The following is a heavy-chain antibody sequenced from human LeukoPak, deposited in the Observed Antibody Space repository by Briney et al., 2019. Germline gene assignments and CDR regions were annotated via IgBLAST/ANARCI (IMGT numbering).Heavy chain of an antibody. CDR1: GGSTSSYY. CDR2: IYYSGST. V-gene: IGHV4-59*01. CDR3: ARAIAARPPHTYYYYGMDV. Sequence: SEILSLTCTVSGGSTSSYYWSWIRQPPGKGLEWIGYIYYSGSTNYNPSLKSRVTISVDTSKNQFSLKLSSVTAADTAVYYCARAIAARPPHTYYYYGMDVWGQGTTVTVSS. D-gene: IGHD6-6*01. J-gene: IGHJ6*02.